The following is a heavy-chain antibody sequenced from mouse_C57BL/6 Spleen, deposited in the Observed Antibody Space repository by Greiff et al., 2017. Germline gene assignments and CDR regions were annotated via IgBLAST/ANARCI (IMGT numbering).Heavy chain of an antibody. V-gene: IGHV14-4*01. CDR1: GFNIKDDY. CDR3: TTSNDSYFVYWYFDV. J-gene: IGHJ1*03. Sequence: VQLQQSGAELVRPGASVKLSCTASGFNIKDDYMHWVKQRPEQGLEWIGWLDPENGDTEYASKFQGKATITADTSSNPAYLQLRSLTSEDTAVYYCTTSNDSYFVYWYFDVWGTGTTVTVSS. D-gene: IGHD2-3*01. CDR2: LDPENGDT.